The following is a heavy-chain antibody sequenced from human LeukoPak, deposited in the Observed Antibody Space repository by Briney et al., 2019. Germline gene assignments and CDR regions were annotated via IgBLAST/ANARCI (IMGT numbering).Heavy chain of an antibody. J-gene: IGHJ4*02. Sequence: PGGSLRLSCAASGFTFSSDWMHWVRQAPGKGLVWVSRIKSDGSSTRYADSVKGRFTISRDNAKNTLYLQMNSLRAEDTAVYYCARDSAECTGGYCYLVSWGQGTLVTVSS. CDR3: ARDSAECTGGYCYLVS. CDR1: GFTFSSDW. CDR2: IKSDGSST. D-gene: IGHD2-8*02. V-gene: IGHV3-74*01.